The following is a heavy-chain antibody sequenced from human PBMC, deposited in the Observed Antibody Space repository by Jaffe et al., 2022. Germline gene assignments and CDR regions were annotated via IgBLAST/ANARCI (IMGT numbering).Heavy chain of an antibody. J-gene: IGHJ2*01. CDR2: INPNSGGT. D-gene: IGHD6-19*01. Sequence: QVQLVQSGAEVKKPGASVKVSCKASGYTFTGYYMHWVRQAPGQGLEWMGWINPNSGGTNYAQKFQGRVTMTRDTSISTAYMELSRLRSDDTAVYYCARDRDVAVASPHWYFDLWGRGTLVTVSS. V-gene: IGHV1-2*02. CDR3: ARDRDVAVASPHWYFDL. CDR1: GYTFTGYY.